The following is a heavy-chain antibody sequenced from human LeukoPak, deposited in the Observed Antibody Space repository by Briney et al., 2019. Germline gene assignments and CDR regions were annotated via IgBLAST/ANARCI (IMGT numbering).Heavy chain of an antibody. V-gene: IGHV1-2*04. CDR2: INPNSGGT. J-gene: IGHJ6*02. CDR3: ARDRPTGYCSGGSCYYYYYGMDV. Sequence: GASVTVSCTASGYTFTGYYMHWVRQAPGQGLEWMGWINPNSGGTNYAQKFQGWVTMTRDTSISTAYMELSRLRSDDTAVYYCARDRPTGYCSGGSCYYYYYGMDVWGQGTTVTVSS. CDR1: GYTFTGYY. D-gene: IGHD2-15*01.